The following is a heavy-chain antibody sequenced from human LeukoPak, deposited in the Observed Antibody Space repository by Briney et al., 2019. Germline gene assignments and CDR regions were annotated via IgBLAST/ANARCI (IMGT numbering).Heavy chain of an antibody. D-gene: IGHD2-2*01. J-gene: IGHJ3*02. CDR2: ISGNGGST. CDR3: TSRYCTTTNCYSFDN. CDR1: GFTFNNYA. V-gene: IGHV3-23*01. Sequence: PGGSLRLSCAASGFTFNNYAMSWVRQAPGKGLEWVSVISGNGGSTDYADSVKGRFTISRDNSKNTVYPQMNSLRAEDTAVYYCTSRYCTTTNCYSFDNWGQGTLVTVSS.